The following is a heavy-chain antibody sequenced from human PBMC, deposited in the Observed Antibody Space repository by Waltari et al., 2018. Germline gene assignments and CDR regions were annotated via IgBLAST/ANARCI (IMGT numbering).Heavy chain of an antibody. J-gene: IGHJ6*02. D-gene: IGHD2-21*01. Sequence: QVQLVQSGAEVKKPGASVKISCKTSEYTFASSYVHWVRQAPGQGLEWMGIINPSGGSTIYAQRVLCRVTMTRDTSTSTVYMELSSLKSEDTAVYYCATDTGALWMDVWGQGTTVTVSS. V-gene: IGHV1-46*01. CDR1: EYTFASSY. CDR2: INPSGGST. CDR3: ATDTGALWMDV.